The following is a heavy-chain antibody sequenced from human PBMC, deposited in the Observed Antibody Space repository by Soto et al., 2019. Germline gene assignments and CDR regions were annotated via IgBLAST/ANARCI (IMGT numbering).Heavy chain of an antibody. J-gene: IGHJ4*02. CDR1: GFTVSSYA. Sequence: GGSLRLSCAASGFTVSSYAMTWVRQAPGKGLEWVSAMSGSGARTDCADAVKGRFTISRDNSKNTLYLQMNSLRAEDTAVYYCAKDSRAYCGGGSCPTPFDYWGQGTLVTVSS. CDR3: AKDSRAYCGGGSCPTPFDY. V-gene: IGHV3-23*01. CDR2: MSGSGART. D-gene: IGHD2-15*01.